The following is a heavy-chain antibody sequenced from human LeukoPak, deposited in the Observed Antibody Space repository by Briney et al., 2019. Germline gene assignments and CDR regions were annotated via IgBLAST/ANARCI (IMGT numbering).Heavy chain of an antibody. V-gene: IGHV3-21*06. CDR3: ARDLGVGGTMTLDY. D-gene: IGHD1-26*01. CDR1: GFSFRTYS. Sequence: GGSLRLSCAASGFSFRTYSMNWVRQAPEKGLEWVSGTSSSSSHIYYSDSVKGRFTISRDNAKNSLYLQLNSLRAEDTAVFYCARDLGVGGTMTLDYWGQGTLVTVSS. J-gene: IGHJ4*02. CDR2: TSSSSSHI.